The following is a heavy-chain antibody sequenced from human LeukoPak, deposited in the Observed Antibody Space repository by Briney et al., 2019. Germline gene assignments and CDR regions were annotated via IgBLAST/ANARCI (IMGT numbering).Heavy chain of an antibody. CDR2: IRYDGSNK. CDR1: GFTFSSYG. CDR3: ARAGRGAGYYYDSSGYFAYFDY. D-gene: IGHD3-22*01. Sequence: GGSLRLSCAASGFTFSSYGMHWVRQAPGKGLEWVAFIRYDGSNKYYADSVKGRFTISRDNSKNTLYLQMNSLRAEDTAVYYCARAGRGAGYYYDSSGYFAYFDYWGQGTLVTVSS. J-gene: IGHJ4*02. V-gene: IGHV3-30*02.